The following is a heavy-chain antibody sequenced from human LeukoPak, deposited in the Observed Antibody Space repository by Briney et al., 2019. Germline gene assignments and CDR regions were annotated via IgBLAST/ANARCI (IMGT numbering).Heavy chain of an antibody. D-gene: IGHD2-15*01. Sequence: ASVKVSCKASGYTFTSYGISWVRQAPGQGLEWMGWISAYNGNTNYAQKLQGRVTMTTDTSTSTAYMELRSLKSEDTAVYYCATDLPLGVVAATPRTGYWGQGTLVTVSS. CDR2: ISAYNGNT. CDR1: GYTFTSYG. CDR3: ATDLPLGVVAATPRTGY. V-gene: IGHV1-18*01. J-gene: IGHJ4*02.